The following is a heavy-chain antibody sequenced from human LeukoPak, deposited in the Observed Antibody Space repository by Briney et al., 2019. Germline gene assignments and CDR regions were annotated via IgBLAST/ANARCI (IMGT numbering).Heavy chain of an antibody. CDR2: IYQSGTT. Sequence: SETLSLTCAVSGYSISSGYYWGWIRQSPGKGLEWIGSIYQSGTTYYNPSLKSRVTISVDTSKNQFSLKLSSVTAADTAVYYCTCDPNWVFDNWGQGTLVTVSS. D-gene: IGHD7-27*01. CDR3: TCDPNWVFDN. CDR1: GYSISSGYY. J-gene: IGHJ4*02. V-gene: IGHV4-38-2*01.